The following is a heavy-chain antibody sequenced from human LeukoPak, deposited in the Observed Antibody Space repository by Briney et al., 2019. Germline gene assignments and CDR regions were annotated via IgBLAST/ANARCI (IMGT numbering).Heavy chain of an antibody. CDR2: INPSGGSA. V-gene: IGHV1-46*01. D-gene: IGHD6-19*01. CDR3: ARATMAVAGTTGDYYYYGMDV. J-gene: IGHJ6*02. Sequence: ASVKVSCKASGYTFTSYYMHWVRQAPGQGLEWMGIINPSGGSASYAQKFQGRVTMTRDTSTSTVYMELSSLRSEDTAVYYCARATMAVAGTTGDYYYYGMDVWGQGTTVTVSS. CDR1: GYTFTSYY.